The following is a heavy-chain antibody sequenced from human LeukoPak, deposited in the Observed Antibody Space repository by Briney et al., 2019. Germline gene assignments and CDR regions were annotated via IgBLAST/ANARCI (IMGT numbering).Heavy chain of an antibody. J-gene: IGHJ4*02. D-gene: IGHD4-23*01. Sequence: GGSLRLSCAASGFTFSSYWMSWVRQAPGKGLEWVANIKQDGSEKYYVDSVKGRFTISRDNAKNSLYLQMNSLRDEDTAVYYCARVNLAYGGNDVSFGYWGQGTLVTVSS. V-gene: IGHV3-7*02. CDR2: IKQDGSEK. CDR1: GFTFSSYW. CDR3: ARVNLAYGGNDVSFGY.